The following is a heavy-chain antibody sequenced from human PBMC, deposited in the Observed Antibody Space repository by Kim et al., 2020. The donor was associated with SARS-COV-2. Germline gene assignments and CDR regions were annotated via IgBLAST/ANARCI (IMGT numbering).Heavy chain of an antibody. CDR3: ARDRPPIAAAGTDY. J-gene: IGHJ4*02. CDR2: ISSSSSYI. Sequence: GGSLRLSCAASGFTFSSYSMNWVRQAPGKGLEWVSSISSSSSYIYYADSVKGRFTISRDNAKNSLYLQMNSLRAEDTAVYYCARDRPPIAAAGTDYWGQGTLVTVSS. CDR1: GFTFSSYS. V-gene: IGHV3-21*01. D-gene: IGHD6-13*01.